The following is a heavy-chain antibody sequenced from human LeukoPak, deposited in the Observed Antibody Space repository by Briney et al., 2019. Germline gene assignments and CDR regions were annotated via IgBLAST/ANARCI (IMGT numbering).Heavy chain of an antibody. V-gene: IGHV3-30*02. CDR3: AKARGYSSWSDY. Sequence: GSLRLSCGASGFIFTRYVMNWVRQSPGKGLEWVAFIRYDGSNKYYADSVKGRFTISRDNSKNTLYLQMNSLRAEDTAVYYCAKARGYSSWSDYWGQGTLVTVSS. D-gene: IGHD6-13*01. CDR2: IRYDGSNK. J-gene: IGHJ4*02. CDR1: GFIFTRYV.